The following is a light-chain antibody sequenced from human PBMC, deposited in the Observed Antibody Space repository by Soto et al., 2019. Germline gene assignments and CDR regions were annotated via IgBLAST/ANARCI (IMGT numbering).Light chain of an antibody. CDR1: QSISSSY. J-gene: IGKJ1*01. V-gene: IGKV3-20*01. Sequence: EVGLTQSPGTLSLSPGERATLSCRASQSISSSYLAWYQQKPGQAPRLLIYGPSSRATGIPDRFSGSGSGTDFTLTINRLEPEDFAVYYCQQYDSSPRTFGQGTKVDI. CDR3: QQYDSSPRT. CDR2: GPS.